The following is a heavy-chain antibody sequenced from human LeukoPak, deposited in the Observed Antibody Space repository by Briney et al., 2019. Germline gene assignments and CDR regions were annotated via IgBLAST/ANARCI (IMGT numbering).Heavy chain of an antibody. CDR3: ARGEGIAAAGTKALDY. D-gene: IGHD6-13*01. CDR1: GFTFSSYA. CDR2: ISYDGSNK. V-gene: IGHV3-30*04. Sequence: GGSLRLSCAASGFTFSSYAMHWVRQAPGKGLEWVAVISYDGSNKYYADSEKGRFTISRDNSKNTLYLQMNSLRAEDTAVYYCARGEGIAAAGTKALDYWGQGTLVTVSS. J-gene: IGHJ4*02.